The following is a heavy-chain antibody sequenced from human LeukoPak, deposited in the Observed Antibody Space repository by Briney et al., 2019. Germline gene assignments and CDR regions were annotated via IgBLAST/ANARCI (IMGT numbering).Heavy chain of an antibody. D-gene: IGHD3-10*01. V-gene: IGHV3-48*02. J-gene: IGHJ3*02. CDR2: ISSSSSSI. Sequence: GGSLRLSCAASGFTFSTCSMNWVRQAPGKGLEWVSYISSSSSSIYYADSVKGRFTISRDNGKNLLYLQMSSLGDEDTAVYYCARILSGSGNYGAFDIWGQGTLVTVPS. CDR3: ARILSGSGNYGAFDI. CDR1: GFTFSTCS.